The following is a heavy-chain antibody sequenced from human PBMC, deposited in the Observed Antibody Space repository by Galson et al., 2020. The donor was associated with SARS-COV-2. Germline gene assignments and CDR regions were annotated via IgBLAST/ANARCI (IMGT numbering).Heavy chain of an antibody. CDR1: GFTLTSHA. V-gene: IGHV3-13*01. CDR3: ARGGSLYCGGDCYPAGGDQSHYIGTDV. D-gene: IGHD2-21*02. CDR2: IGTRADK. Sequence: GGSLRLSCAASGFTLTSHAMHWVRQATGKGLEWVAAIGTRADKYYADSVKGRFTVSRESATNFVYLQMNGFRAGDTAVYYCARGGSLYCGGDCYPAGGDQSHYIGTDVWGRGTTVTVSS. J-gene: IGHJ6*02.